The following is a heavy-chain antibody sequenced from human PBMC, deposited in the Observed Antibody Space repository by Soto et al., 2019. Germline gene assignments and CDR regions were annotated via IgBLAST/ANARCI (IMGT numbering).Heavy chain of an antibody. CDR2: ISGSGGST. V-gene: IGHV3-23*01. Sequence: PGGSLRLSCAASGFTFSSYAMSWVRQAPGKGLEWVSAISGSGGSTYYADSVKGRFTISRDNSKNTLYLQMNSLRAEDTAVYYCAKDGYCSGGSCYSYYGMDVWGQGTTVTVSS. CDR1: GFTFSSYA. D-gene: IGHD2-15*01. CDR3: AKDGYCSGGSCYSYYGMDV. J-gene: IGHJ6*02.